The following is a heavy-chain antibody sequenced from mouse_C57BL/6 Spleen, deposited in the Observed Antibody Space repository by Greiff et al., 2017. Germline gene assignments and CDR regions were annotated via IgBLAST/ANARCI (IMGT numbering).Heavy chain of an antibody. CDR3: TTRGYDGFSWFAY. J-gene: IGHJ3*01. CDR1: GFNIKDDY. D-gene: IGHD2-2*01. Sequence: VQLQQSGAELVRPGASVKLSCTASGFNIKDDYMHWVKQRPEQGLEWIGWIDPENGDTEYASKFQGKATITADTSSNTAYLQLSSLTSEDTAVYYCTTRGYDGFSWFAYWGQGTLVTVSA. CDR2: IDPENGDT. V-gene: IGHV14-4*01.